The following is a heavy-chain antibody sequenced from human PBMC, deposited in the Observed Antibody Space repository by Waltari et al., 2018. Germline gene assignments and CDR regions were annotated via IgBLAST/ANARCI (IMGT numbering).Heavy chain of an antibody. Sequence: EVQLVESGGGLVQPGGSLRLSCAASGFPFGSHWRHWVRQVPGKGLVWVPRMNSDGTITAYAESVKGRFTISRDNAENTLYLHMSSLRAEDTAIYYCAKECVDTAICDYWSQGSLVTVSS. J-gene: IGHJ4*02. CDR1: GFPFGSHW. V-gene: IGHV3-74*01. CDR2: MNSDGTIT. CDR3: AKECVDTAICDY. D-gene: IGHD5-18*01.